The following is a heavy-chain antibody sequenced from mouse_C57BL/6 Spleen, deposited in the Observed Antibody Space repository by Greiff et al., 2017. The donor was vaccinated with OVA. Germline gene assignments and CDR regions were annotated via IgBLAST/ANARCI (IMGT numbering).Heavy chain of an antibody. CDR3: TRRRITTVVGDAMDY. Sequence: VQLQQSGAELVRPGASVTLSCKASGYTFTDYEMHWVKQTPVHGLEWIGAIDPETGGTAYNQKFKGKAILTADKSSSTAYMELRSLTSEDSAVYYCTRRRITTVVGDAMDYWGQGTSVTVSS. V-gene: IGHV1-15*01. D-gene: IGHD1-1*01. J-gene: IGHJ4*01. CDR2: IDPETGGT. CDR1: GYTFTDYE.